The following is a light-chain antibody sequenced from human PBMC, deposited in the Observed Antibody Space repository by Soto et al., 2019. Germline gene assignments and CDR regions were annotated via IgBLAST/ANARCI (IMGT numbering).Light chain of an antibody. V-gene: IGLV2-8*01. CDR3: SSYAGSNTHVV. J-gene: IGLJ2*01. CDR2: EVS. CDR1: SSDVGGYNY. Sequence: ALTQPPSASGSPGQSVTISCTGTSSDVGGYNYVSWYQQHPGKAPKVMIYEVSKRPSGVPDRFSGSKSGNTASLTVSGLQAEDEADYYCSSYAGSNTHVVFGGGTKLTVL.